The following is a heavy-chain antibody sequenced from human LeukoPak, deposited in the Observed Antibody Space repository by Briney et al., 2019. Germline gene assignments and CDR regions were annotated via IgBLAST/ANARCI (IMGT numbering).Heavy chain of an antibody. CDR3: ARDSSGRHAFDI. D-gene: IGHD3-22*01. CDR1: GFTFSSYA. J-gene: IGHJ3*02. V-gene: IGHV3-53*01. Sequence: PGGSLRLSCAPSGFTFSSYAMHWVRQAPGKGLEWVSVIYSGGSTYYADSVKGRFTISRDNSKNTLYLQMNSLRAEDTAVYYCARDSSGRHAFDIWGQGTMVTVSS. CDR2: IYSGGST.